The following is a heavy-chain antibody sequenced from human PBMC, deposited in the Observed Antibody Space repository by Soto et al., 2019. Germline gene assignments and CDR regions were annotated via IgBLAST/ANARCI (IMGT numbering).Heavy chain of an antibody. D-gene: IGHD5-18*01. V-gene: IGHV4-31*03. Sequence: QVQLQESGPGLVKPSQTLSLTCTVSGGSISSGGYYWRWIRQHPGKGLEWIGYIYYSGSTYYNPSLKSRVTIAVDTAKNQFSLKLSSVTAADTAVYYCARVEEDTAMALDYWGQGTLVTVSS. CDR3: ARVEEDTAMALDY. CDR2: IYYSGST. J-gene: IGHJ4*02. CDR1: GGSISSGGYY.